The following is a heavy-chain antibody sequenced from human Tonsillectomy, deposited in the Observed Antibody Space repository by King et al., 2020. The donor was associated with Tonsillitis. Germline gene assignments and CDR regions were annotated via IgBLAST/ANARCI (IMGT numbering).Heavy chain of an antibody. CDR3: ARDIRTTSSMDV. CDR1: GFTFSRYG. Sequence: VQLVESGGGVVQPGRSLRLSCAASGFTFSRYGMHWVRQAPGKGLEWVAVIWYDGSNKDYADSVKGRFTMSRDNSKNTLYLQMNSLRAEDTAVYYCARDIRTTSSMDVWGKGTTVTVSS. CDR2: IWYDGSNK. D-gene: IGHD1-7*01. J-gene: IGHJ6*03. V-gene: IGHV3-33*08.